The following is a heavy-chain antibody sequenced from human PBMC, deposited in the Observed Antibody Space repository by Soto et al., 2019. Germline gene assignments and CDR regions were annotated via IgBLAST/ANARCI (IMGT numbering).Heavy chain of an antibody. Sequence: QVQLQESGPGLVKPSGTLSLTCAVSGGSISSSNWWSWVRQPPGKGLEWMGEIYHSGSTNYNPSLKSRVTLSVDKSKDQFCLKLSSVTAADTAVYYCAISGVLVAATPHAFDIWGQGTMVTVSS. V-gene: IGHV4-4*02. J-gene: IGHJ3*02. CDR3: AISGVLVAATPHAFDI. CDR2: IYHSGST. CDR1: GGSISSSNW. D-gene: IGHD2-15*01.